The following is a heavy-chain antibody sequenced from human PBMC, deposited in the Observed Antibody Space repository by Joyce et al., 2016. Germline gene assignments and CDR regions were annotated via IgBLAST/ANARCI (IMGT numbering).Heavy chain of an antibody. CDR3: AREYGGTFYFDY. Sequence: QVQLVQSGAEVKNPGASVKVSCKASGFSFSGYYIHWVRQAPGQGLEWMGVINPDRGDTIYAQKFQGRVTMTRDTSISTGYLELGRLTSDDTALYYCAREYGGTFYFDYWGQVTLVTVSS. CDR2: INPDRGDT. CDR1: GFSFSGYY. V-gene: IGHV1-2*02. J-gene: IGHJ4*02. D-gene: IGHD4-23*01.